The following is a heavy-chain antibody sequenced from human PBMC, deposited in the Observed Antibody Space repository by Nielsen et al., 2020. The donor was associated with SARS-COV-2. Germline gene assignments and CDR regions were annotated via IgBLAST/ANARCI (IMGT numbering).Heavy chain of an antibody. J-gene: IGHJ3*02. Sequence: TLSLTCTVSGGSISSSSHYWDWIRQSPGKALEWLARIDWDDDRYYSTSLKTRLTISKDTSRNQVVLTMSNMAPVDTATYYCARIRPENWNDYAFDIWGQGTMVTVSS. D-gene: IGHD1-1*01. CDR1: GGSISSSSHY. V-gene: IGHV2-70*11. CDR2: IDWDDDR. CDR3: ARIRPENWNDYAFDI.